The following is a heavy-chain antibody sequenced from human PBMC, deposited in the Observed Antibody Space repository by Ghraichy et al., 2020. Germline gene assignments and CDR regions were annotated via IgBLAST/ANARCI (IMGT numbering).Heavy chain of an antibody. V-gene: IGHV1-2*06. D-gene: IGHD3-16*01. Sequence: ASVKVSCKASGYTFTGYYVHWVRQAPGQGLEWMGRINPNSGGTNYAQKFQGRVTMTRDTSITTAYMELSGLRSDDTAVYYCTRVLGVHLGIDYWGQGTLVTVSS. J-gene: IGHJ4*02. CDR1: GYTFTGYY. CDR3: TRVLGVHLGIDY. CDR2: INPNSGGT.